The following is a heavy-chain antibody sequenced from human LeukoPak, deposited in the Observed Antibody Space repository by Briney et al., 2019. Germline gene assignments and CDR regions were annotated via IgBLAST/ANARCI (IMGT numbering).Heavy chain of an antibody. V-gene: IGHV1-69*06. CDR1: GGTFSSYA. CDR2: IIPIFGTA. J-gene: IGHJ4*02. D-gene: IGHD2-2*01. Sequence: SVKVSCKASGGTFSSYAISWVRQAPGQGLEWTGGIIPIFGTANYAQMFQGRVTITADKSTSTAYMELSSLRSEDTAVYYCARKCSSTSCSYFDYWGQGTLVTVSS. CDR3: ARKCSSTSCSYFDY.